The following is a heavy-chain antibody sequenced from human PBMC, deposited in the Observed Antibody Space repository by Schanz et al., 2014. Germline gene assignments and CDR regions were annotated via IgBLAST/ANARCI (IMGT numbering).Heavy chain of an antibody. D-gene: IGHD2-21*01. V-gene: IGHV3-30*04. Sequence: QVQLVESGGGVVQPGRSVRLSCAASGFTFSRYAMHWVRQAPGKGLEWVAVISNDGSDEHYADSVKGRFTISRDNSKNTLYLQMNSLRAEDTAVYYCERESPFGGDCFSHWGQGTLVTVSS. CDR1: GFTFSRYA. CDR3: ERESPFGGDCFSH. J-gene: IGHJ4*02. CDR2: ISNDGSDE.